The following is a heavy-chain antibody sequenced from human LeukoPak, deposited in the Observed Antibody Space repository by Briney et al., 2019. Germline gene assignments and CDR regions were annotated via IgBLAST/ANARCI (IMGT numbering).Heavy chain of an antibody. D-gene: IGHD3-3*01. J-gene: IGHJ5*02. V-gene: IGHV3-23*01. Sequence: PGGSLRLSCAASGFTFSSYAMSWVRQAPGKGLEWVSAISGSGGSTYYADSVKGRFTISRDNSKNTLYLQMNSLRAEDTAVYYCAKGTYYDLWSGYYFLGGFDPWGQGTLVTVSS. CDR3: AKGTYYDLWSGYYFLGGFDP. CDR2: ISGSGGST. CDR1: GFTFSSYA.